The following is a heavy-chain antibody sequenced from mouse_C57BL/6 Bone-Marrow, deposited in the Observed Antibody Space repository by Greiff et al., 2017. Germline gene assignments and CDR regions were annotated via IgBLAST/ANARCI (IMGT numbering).Heavy chain of an antibody. Sequence: VQLQQPGAELVKPGASVKLSCKASGYTFTSYWMHWVKQRPGQGLEWIGMIHPNSGSTNYNEKFKSKATLTVDKSSSTAYMQLSSLTSEDSAVYYCARSPYYYGSSYLAYWGQGTLVTVSA. CDR1: GYTFTSYW. J-gene: IGHJ3*01. D-gene: IGHD1-1*01. CDR2: IHPNSGST. CDR3: ARSPYYYGSSYLAY. V-gene: IGHV1-64*01.